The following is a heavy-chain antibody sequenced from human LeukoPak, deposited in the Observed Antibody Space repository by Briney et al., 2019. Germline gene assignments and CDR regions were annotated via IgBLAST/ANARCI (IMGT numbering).Heavy chain of an antibody. Sequence: GGSLRLSCAASGFTFSSYWMHWVRQAPGKGLVWVSRINSDGSSIAYADSVQGRFTISRDNAKNTLYLQVSSLSVEDTAVYYCARETSTGKNPQNVPDYWGQGTLVTVSS. CDR1: GFTFSSYW. D-gene: IGHD2-8*02. J-gene: IGHJ4*02. CDR2: INSDGSSI. CDR3: ARETSTGKNPQNVPDY. V-gene: IGHV3-74*01.